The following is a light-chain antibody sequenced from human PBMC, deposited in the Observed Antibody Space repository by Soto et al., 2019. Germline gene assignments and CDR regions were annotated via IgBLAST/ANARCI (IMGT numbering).Light chain of an antibody. CDR2: TNT. CDR3: AAWDDSLNGVF. CDR1: SSNIGSNT. Sequence: QSVLTQPPSASGTPGQRVTISCSGSSSNIGSNTVNWYQQLPGTAPKLLIYTNTQRPSGVPDRFSGSKSGSSASLAISGLQSEDEADYYCAAWDDSLNGVFFGGGTKLTVL. V-gene: IGLV1-44*01. J-gene: IGLJ2*01.